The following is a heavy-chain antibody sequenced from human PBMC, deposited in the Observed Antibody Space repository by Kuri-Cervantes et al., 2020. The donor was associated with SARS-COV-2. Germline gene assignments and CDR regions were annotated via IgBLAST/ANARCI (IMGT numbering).Heavy chain of an antibody. Sequence: SVKVSCKASGGTFSSYAISWVRQAPGQGLEWMGGIIPIFGTANYAQKFQGRVTITADKSTSTAYMELSSLRSEDTAVYYCARGPDINTYYYAYWGQGTLVTVSS. D-gene: IGHD3-22*01. J-gene: IGHJ4*02. CDR2: IIPIFGTA. V-gene: IGHV1-69*06. CDR1: GGTFSSYA. CDR3: ARGPDINTYYYAY.